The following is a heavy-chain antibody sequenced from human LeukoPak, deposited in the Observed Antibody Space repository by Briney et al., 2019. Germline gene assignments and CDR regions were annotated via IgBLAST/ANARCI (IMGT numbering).Heavy chain of an antibody. CDR1: GFTFRDYY. J-gene: IGHJ4*02. CDR3: VRGNYGFDS. CDR2: ITGPGSNI. D-gene: IGHD3-10*01. Sequence: PGGSLRLSRAASGFTFRDYYMAWIPDAPGKGLEWISYITGPGSNIDYADSVRGGFTISRDNGQNSLYLQLNSLRADDTAVYYCVRGNYGFDSWGQGTLVTVSS. V-gene: IGHV3-11*04.